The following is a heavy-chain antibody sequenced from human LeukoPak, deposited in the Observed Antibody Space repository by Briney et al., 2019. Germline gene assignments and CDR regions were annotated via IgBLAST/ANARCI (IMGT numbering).Heavy chain of an antibody. CDR1: GFTFDDYA. CDR2: ISWNSGII. CDR3: AKSNRQDCSSTSCRY. J-gene: IGHJ4*02. V-gene: IGHV3-9*01. D-gene: IGHD2-2*01. Sequence: PGGSLRLSCTASGFTFDDYAMHWVRQAPGKGLEWVSGISWNSGIIGSADSVKGRFTISRDNAKNSLYLQMNSLRAEDTAVYYCAKSNRQDCSSTSCRYWGQGTLVTVSS.